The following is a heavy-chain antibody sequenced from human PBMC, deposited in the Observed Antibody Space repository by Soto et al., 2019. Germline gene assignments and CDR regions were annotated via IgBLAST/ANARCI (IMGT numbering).Heavy chain of an antibody. D-gene: IGHD2-15*01. CDR3: ATDHRWSDHYYGMDV. J-gene: IGHJ6*02. CDR2: IYYSGST. V-gene: IGHV4-31*03. Sequence: SETLSLTCTVSGGSISSDGHYWSWIRQHPGKGLEWIGYIYYSGSTYYNPSLKSRGSISVDTSKNQFSLKLASVTAADTAVYYCATDHRWSDHYYGMDVWGQGTTVTVSS. CDR1: GGSISSDGHY.